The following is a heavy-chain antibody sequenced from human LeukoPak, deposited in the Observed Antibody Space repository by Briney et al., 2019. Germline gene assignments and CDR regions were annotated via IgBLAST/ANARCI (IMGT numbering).Heavy chain of an antibody. CDR3: ARWDRIVVVPTANWFDP. D-gene: IGHD2-2*01. J-gene: IGHJ5*02. Sequence: ASVKVSCKASGYTFTSYYMHWVRQAPGQGLEWMGIINPSGGGTNYAQKFQGRVTMTRDTSISTAYMELSRLRSDDTAVYYCARWDRIVVVPTANWFDPWGQGTLVTVSS. CDR1: GYTFTSYY. CDR2: INPSGGGT. V-gene: IGHV1-2*02.